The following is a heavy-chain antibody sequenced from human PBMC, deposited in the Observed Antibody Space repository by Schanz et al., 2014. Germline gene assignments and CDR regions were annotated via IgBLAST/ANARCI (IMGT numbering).Heavy chain of an antibody. CDR3: ARTRFDYGEVDY. Sequence: EVQLLDSGGGLVQPGGSLRLSCAASGFTFSTYAMSWVRQAPGKGLEWVSAISGSGGSTYYADSVKGRFTISRDNSKNTLYLQMNSLRAEDTAVYYCARTRFDYGEVDYWGQGTLVTVSS. D-gene: IGHD4-17*01. CDR2: ISGSGGST. J-gene: IGHJ4*02. CDR1: GFTFSTYA. V-gene: IGHV3-23*01.